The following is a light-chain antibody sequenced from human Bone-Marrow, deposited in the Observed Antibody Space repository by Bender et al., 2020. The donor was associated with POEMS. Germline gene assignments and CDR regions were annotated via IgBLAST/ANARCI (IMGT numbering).Light chain of an antibody. Sequence: QSALTQPPSVSGSPGQSVTISCTGTSSDVGAYNYVSWYQQHPGKAPKLMIYDVSKRPSGVSNRFSGSKSGNTASLTISGLQAEDEADYYCSSYTRSATVVFGGGTKLTVL. V-gene: IGLV2-14*01. J-gene: IGLJ2*01. CDR1: SSDVGAYNY. CDR2: DVS. CDR3: SSYTRSATVV.